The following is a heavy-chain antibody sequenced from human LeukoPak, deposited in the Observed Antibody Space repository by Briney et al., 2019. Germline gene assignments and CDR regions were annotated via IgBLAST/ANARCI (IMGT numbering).Heavy chain of an antibody. CDR3: ARANALYCSSTSCLFDY. V-gene: IGHV1-2*02. CDR1: GYTFTGYY. Sequence: ASVKVSCKASGYTFTGYYMHWVRQAPGQGLEWMAWINPNSGGTYYAQNFHDRIAMTRDTSISTAYMELSRLRSDDTAIYYCARANALYCSSTSCLFDYWGQGTLVTVSS. CDR2: INPNSGGT. D-gene: IGHD2-2*01. J-gene: IGHJ4*02.